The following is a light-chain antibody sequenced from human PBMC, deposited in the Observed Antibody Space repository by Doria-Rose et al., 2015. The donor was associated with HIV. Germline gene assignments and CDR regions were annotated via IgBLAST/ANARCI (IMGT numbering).Light chain of an antibody. CDR1: SSVSY. CDR2: DTS. Sequence: DIVLSQSPAIMSASPGEKVTMTCSASSSVSYMYWYQQKPGSSPRLLIYDTSNLASGVPVRFSGSGSGTSYSLTISSMEAENAATYYCQQWSSNPLTFGAGTKLELK. J-gene: IGKJ4*02. V-gene: IGKV3-11*01. CDR3: QQWSSNPLT.